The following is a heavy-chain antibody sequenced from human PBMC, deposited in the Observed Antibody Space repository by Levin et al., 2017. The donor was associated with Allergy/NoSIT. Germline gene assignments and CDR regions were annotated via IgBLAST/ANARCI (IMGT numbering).Heavy chain of an antibody. CDR3: AHKVAYYGVGVRGGWFDP. V-gene: IGHV2-5*02. Sequence: SLTTNGVGVGWFRQPPGKALEWLAIIYWDDDKGYSPSLKSRLTITKDTSKNQVVLRMTDMDPVDTATYSCAHKVAYYGVGVRGGWFDPWGQGILVTVSS. CDR1: SLTTNGVG. CDR2: IYWDDDK. J-gene: IGHJ5*02. D-gene: IGHD2-21*01.